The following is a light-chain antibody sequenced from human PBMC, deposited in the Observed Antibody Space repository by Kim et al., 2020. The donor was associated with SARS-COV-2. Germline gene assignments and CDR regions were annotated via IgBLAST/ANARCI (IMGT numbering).Light chain of an antibody. J-gene: IGLJ3*02. V-gene: IGLV7-46*01. CDR2: DTS. CDR1: TGAVASGHS. CDR3: LLYYSGVRV. Sequence: PGGQVDLPRGSGTGAVASGHSPDRFQQKPGQAPRALIYDTSVEPSWTPARFAGSRLGGKAALTLSGAQPEDEADYYCLLYYSGVRVFGGGTKVTVL.